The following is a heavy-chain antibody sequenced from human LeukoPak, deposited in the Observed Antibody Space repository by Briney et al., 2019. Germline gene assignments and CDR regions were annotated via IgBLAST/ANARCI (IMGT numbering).Heavy chain of an antibody. V-gene: IGHV4-39*01. CDR3: ARQAGQVGIAAAGGLVDY. CDR2: IYYSGST. J-gene: IGHJ4*02. CDR1: GGSISSSSYY. D-gene: IGHD6-13*01. Sequence: SETLSLTCTVSGGSISSSSYYWGWIRQPPGKGLEWIGSIYYSGSTYYNPSLKSRVTISVDTSKNQFSLKLSSVTAADTAVYYCARQAGQVGIAAAGGLVDYWGQGTLVTVSS.